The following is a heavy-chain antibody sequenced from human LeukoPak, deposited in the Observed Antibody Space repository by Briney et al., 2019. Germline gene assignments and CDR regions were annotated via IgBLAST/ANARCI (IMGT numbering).Heavy chain of an antibody. CDR3: TREDRPFCPFAY. CDR2: ISHDGTT. V-gene: IGHV4-4*02. CDR1: GGSIDITNY. J-gene: IGHJ4*02. Sequence: PSETLSLTFGVSGGSIDITNYWSWVRQTPGKGLEWIGEISHDGTTNHNPSLRSRVAMSLDRANNQSSLSLTSVTAADTAVYYCTREDRPFCPFAYWGQGVLVTVSS. D-gene: IGHD3-22*01.